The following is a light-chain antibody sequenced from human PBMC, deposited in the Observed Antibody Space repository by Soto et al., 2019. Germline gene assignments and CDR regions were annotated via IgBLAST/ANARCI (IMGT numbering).Light chain of an antibody. CDR1: QSVSNNY. J-gene: IGKJ2*02. CDR2: GAS. Sequence: EIVLTQSPGTLSLSPGERATLSCRASQSVSNNYLAWYQQKPGQAPRLLIYGASNRATGIPDRFSGSGSGTDFTLTISRLQSEDFAVYYCHQYNNWPPGTFGQGTKLEIK. V-gene: IGKV3-20*01. CDR3: HQYNNWPPGT.